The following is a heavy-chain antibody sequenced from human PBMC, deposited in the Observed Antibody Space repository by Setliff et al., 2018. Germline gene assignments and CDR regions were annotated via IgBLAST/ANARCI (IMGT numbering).Heavy chain of an antibody. CDR1: GYTFTSYD. Sequence: VASVKVSCKASGYTFTSYDINWVRQATGQGLEWMGWMNPNSGNTGYAQKFQGRVTMTRNTSISTAYMELSSLRSEDTAVYYCARGWAGYCSGGSWGEWFGPWGQGTLVPVSS. D-gene: IGHD2-15*01. CDR2: MNPNSGNT. CDR3: ARGWAGYCSGGSWGEWFGP. V-gene: IGHV1-8*01. J-gene: IGHJ5*02.